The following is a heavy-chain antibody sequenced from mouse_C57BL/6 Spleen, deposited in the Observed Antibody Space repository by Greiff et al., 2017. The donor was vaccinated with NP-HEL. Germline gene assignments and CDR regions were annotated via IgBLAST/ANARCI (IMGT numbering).Heavy chain of an antibody. J-gene: IGHJ2*01. Sequence: VQLQQSGAELVRPGASVTLSCKASGYTFTDYEMHWVKQTPVHGLEWIGAIDPETGGTAYNQKFKGKAILTADKSSSTAYMELRSLTSEDSAVYYCTRRAYLYYFDYWGQGTTLTVSS. CDR3: TRRAYLYYFDY. V-gene: IGHV1-15*01. D-gene: IGHD3-3*01. CDR1: GYTFTDYE. CDR2: IDPETGGT.